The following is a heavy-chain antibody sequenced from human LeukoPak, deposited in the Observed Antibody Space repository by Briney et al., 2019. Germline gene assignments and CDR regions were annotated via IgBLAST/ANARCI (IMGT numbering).Heavy chain of an antibody. CDR2: IDGSSSHI. CDR3: ARGYCGGDCYGD. Sequence: GGSLRLSCAASGFTFSSYWMNWARQAPGKGLEWVSSIDGSSSHIYYADSVKGRFTISRDNTKSSLYLQMNSLRAEDMAVYYCARGYCGGDCYGDWGQGTLVTVSS. CDR1: GFTFSSYW. D-gene: IGHD2-21*02. J-gene: IGHJ1*01. V-gene: IGHV3-21*01.